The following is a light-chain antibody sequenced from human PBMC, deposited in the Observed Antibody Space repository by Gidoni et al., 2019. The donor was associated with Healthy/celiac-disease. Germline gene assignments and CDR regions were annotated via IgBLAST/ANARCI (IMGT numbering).Light chain of an antibody. Sequence: IQMPQPPSTLSASVGDRVTITCRASQSISSYLNWYQQKPGKAPKLLIYAASSLQSGVPSRFSGSGSGTDFTLTISSLQPEDFATYYCQQSYSTPITFGGGTKVEIK. CDR1: QSISSY. CDR2: AAS. CDR3: QQSYSTPIT. V-gene: IGKV1-39*01. J-gene: IGKJ4*01.